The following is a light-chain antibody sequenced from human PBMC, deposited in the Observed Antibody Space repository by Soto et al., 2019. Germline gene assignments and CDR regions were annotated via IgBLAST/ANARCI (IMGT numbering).Light chain of an antibody. CDR3: CSYTSSSTLV. CDR2: DVS. J-gene: IGLJ2*01. V-gene: IGLV2-14*01. Sequence: QSALTQPASVSGSPGQSITISCTGTSSDVGGYNYVSWYQQHPGKAPKLMIYDVSNRPSGVSNRFSGSKSGNTASLTISGLQADDAADYYRCSYTSSSTLVFGGGTKVTVL. CDR1: SSDVGGYNY.